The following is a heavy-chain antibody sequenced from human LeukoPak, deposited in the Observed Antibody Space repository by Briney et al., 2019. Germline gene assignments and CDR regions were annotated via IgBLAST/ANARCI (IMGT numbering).Heavy chain of an antibody. D-gene: IGHD5-18*01. CDR1: GGSISNY. J-gene: IGHJ6*03. CDR2: IHYSGST. Sequence: SETLSLTCTVSGGSISNYWSWIRQPPGRGLEWIGYIHYSGSTNYNPSLKSRVTISVDTSKNQFSLKLSSVTAADTAVYFCARTTEGGYTYDYFYYYYMDVWGKGTTVIISS. V-gene: IGHV4-59*01. CDR3: ARTTEGGYTYDYFYYYYMDV.